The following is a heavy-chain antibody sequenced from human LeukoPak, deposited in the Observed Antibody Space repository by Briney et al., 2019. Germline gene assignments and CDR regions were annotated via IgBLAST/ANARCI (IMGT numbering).Heavy chain of an antibody. Sequence: PSETLSLTCTVSGGSISSYYWTWIRQPPGKGVEWIGYIYYRGSTNYNPSLKSRVTISVDTSKNQFSLKLSSVTAADTAVYYCARVQSGDSYGPFDYWGQGTLVTVSS. CDR2: IYYRGST. V-gene: IGHV4-59*01. D-gene: IGHD5-18*01. J-gene: IGHJ4*02. CDR1: GGSISSYY. CDR3: ARVQSGDSYGPFDY.